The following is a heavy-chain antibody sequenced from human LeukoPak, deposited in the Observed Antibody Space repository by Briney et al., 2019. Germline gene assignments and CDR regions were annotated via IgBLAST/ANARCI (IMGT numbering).Heavy chain of an antibody. CDR3: ARDEAAAYYGSGSYSWFDP. CDR1: GYTFTSYG. CDR2: ISAYNGNT. Sequence: ASVKVSCTTSGYTFTSYGVTWVRQAPGQGLEWMGWISAYNGNTHYAQKFQDRVTMTTDTSTSTAYMQLRRLRSDDTAVYYCARDEAAAYYGSGSYSWFDPWGQGTQVTVAS. V-gene: IGHV1-18*01. D-gene: IGHD3-10*01. J-gene: IGHJ5*02.